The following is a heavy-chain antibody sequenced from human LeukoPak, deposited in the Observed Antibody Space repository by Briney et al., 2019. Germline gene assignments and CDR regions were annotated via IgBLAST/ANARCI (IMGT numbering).Heavy chain of an antibody. J-gene: IGHJ5*02. D-gene: IGHD3-10*01. V-gene: IGHV4-34*01. Sequence: PGGSLRLSCASSGFTSSDYTMQWVRQAPGKGLEWIGEINHSGSTNYNPSLKSRVTISVDTSKNQFSLKLSSVTAADTAVYYCARRFGFGELSGWFDPWGQGTLVTVSS. CDR1: GFTSSDYT. CDR3: ARRFGFGELSGWFDP. CDR2: INHSGST.